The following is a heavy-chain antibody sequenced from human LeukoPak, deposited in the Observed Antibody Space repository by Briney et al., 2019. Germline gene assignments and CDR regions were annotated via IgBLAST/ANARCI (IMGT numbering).Heavy chain of an antibody. J-gene: IGHJ4*02. V-gene: IGHV3-7*01. D-gene: IGHD3-22*01. CDR2: IKQDGSEK. CDR3: ARVYYDDSSGYYRY. CDR1: GFTFSSYW. Sequence: PGGALRLSCAASGFTFSSYWMSWVRQAPGKGLEWVANIKQDGSEKYYVDSVKGRFTISRDNAKNSLYLQMNSLRAEDTAVYYCARVYYDDSSGYYRYWGQGTLVTVSS.